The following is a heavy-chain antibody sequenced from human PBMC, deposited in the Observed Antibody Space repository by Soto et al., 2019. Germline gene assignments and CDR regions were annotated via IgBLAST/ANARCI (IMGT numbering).Heavy chain of an antibody. Sequence: PGGSLRLSCAASGFTFSNYALNWVRQAPGKGLEWVAIISYDGSNKYFADSVKGRFTISRDNSRNTLYLQMDSLRAEDTAIYYCVKGAWCDYWGQGSLVTVSS. V-gene: IGHV3-30-3*01. CDR2: ISYDGSNK. D-gene: IGHD6-19*01. CDR3: VKGAWCDY. CDR1: GFTFSNYA. J-gene: IGHJ4*02.